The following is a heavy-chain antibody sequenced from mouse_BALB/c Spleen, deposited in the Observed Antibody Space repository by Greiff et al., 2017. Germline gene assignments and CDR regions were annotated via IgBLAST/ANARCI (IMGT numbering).Heavy chain of an antibody. V-gene: IGHV1-80*01. D-gene: IGHD1-3*01. Sequence: VQLQESGAELVRPGSSVKISCKASGYAFSSYWMNWVKQRPGQGLEWIGQIYPGDGDTNYNVKFKGKATLIADKSSSTAYMQLSSLTSEDSAVYFCARSGNSAWFAYWGQGTLVTVSA. CDR2: IYPGDGDT. J-gene: IGHJ3*01. CDR3: ARSGNSAWFAY. CDR1: GYAFSSYW.